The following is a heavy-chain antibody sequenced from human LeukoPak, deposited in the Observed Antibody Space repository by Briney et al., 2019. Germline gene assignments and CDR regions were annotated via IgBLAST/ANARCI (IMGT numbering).Heavy chain of an antibody. CDR1: GGSISSYY. V-gene: IGHV4-4*07. D-gene: IGHD4-17*01. CDR2: IYTSGST. CDR3: ARWTTVTRAFDY. J-gene: IGHJ4*02. Sequence: SETLSLTCTVSGGSISSYYWNWIRQPAGKGLEWIGGIYTSGSTNYNPSLKSRVTISVDASKNQFSLKLSSLPVADTPVYSSARWTTVTRAFDYWGQGTLVTVSS.